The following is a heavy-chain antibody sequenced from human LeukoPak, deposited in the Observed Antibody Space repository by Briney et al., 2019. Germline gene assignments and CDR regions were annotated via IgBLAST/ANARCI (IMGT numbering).Heavy chain of an antibody. CDR2: ISGSGGST. CDR3: AKDLGGVVRPYGMDV. D-gene: IGHD3-10*01. CDR1: GFTFSDYY. J-gene: IGHJ6*02. V-gene: IGHV3-23*01. Sequence: AGGSLRLSCAASGFTFSDYYMSWVRQAPGKGLEWVSAISGSGGSTYYADSVKGRFTISRDNSKNTLYLQMNSLRAEDTAVYYCAKDLGGVVRPYGMDVWGQGTTVTVSS.